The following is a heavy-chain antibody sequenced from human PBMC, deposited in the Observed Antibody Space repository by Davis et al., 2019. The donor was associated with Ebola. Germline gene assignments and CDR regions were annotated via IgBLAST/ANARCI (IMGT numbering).Heavy chain of an antibody. CDR1: GGTFSSYA. J-gene: IGHJ4*02. Sequence: SVKVSCKASGGTFSSYAISWVRQAPGQGLDWMGGIIAVFGIPKYAQKFQGRVTITADESTSTAYMELSSLRSEDTAVYYCARDRYSDGSGYFFEQSHWGQGTLVTVSS. CDR2: IIAVFGIP. CDR3: ARDRYSDGSGYFFEQSH. V-gene: IGHV1-69*13. D-gene: IGHD3-22*01.